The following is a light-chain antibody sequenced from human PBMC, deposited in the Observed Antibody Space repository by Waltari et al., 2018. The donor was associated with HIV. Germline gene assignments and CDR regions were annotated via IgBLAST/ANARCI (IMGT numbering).Light chain of an antibody. CDR2: GNT. Sequence: QSVLTQPPSLSGAPGPTVTISCTGTSANIGADYHVHWYPQLPGTAPKLLIYGNTIRPSGVPDRFSGSKSGTSASLAITGLQADDEADYYCQSYDSSLSAWVFGGGTKLTVL. CDR3: QSYDSSLSAWV. CDR1: SANIGADYH. V-gene: IGLV1-40*01. J-gene: IGLJ3*02.